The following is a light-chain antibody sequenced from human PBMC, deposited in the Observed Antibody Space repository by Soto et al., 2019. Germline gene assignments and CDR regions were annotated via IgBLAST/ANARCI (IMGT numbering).Light chain of an antibody. CDR3: HQDYDLPLT. CDR1: QRISNTY. Sequence: EIVMTQSPGTLSLSPGGRATLSCRASQRISNTYVSWYQQKPGQAPRLLIYGASTRATGIPARFSGSGSGTDFTLSISSLQPEDFAVYYCHQDYDLPLTFGGGTRVEIK. CDR2: GAS. V-gene: IGKV3D-7*01. J-gene: IGKJ4*01.